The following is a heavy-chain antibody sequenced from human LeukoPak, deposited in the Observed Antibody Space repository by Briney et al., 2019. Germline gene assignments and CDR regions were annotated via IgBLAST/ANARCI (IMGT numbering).Heavy chain of an antibody. CDR1: GGSFSGYY. CDR3: ARRGSSGWYGY. Sequence: SETLSLTCAVYGGSFSGYYWSWIRQPPGKGLEWIGEINHSGSTNYNPSLKSRVTISVDTPKNQFSLKLSSVTAADTAVYYCARRGSSGWYGYWGQGTLVTVSS. V-gene: IGHV4-34*01. D-gene: IGHD6-19*01. CDR2: INHSGST. J-gene: IGHJ4*02.